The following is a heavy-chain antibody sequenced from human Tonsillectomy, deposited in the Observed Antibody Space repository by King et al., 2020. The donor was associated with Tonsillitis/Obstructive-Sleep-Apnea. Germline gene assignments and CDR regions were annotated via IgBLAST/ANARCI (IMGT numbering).Heavy chain of an antibody. V-gene: IGHV5-10-1*03. CDR1: GYSFTSFW. CDR2: IDPTDSYT. CDR3: ARRYYGSGSSWGY. Sequence: VQLVESGAEVKKPGESLRISCKSSGYSFTSFWITWVRQMPGKGLEWMGKIDPTDSYTDYSPSFQGHVTISADKSISTAYLQWSSLKASDSAMYYCARRYYGSGSSWGYWGQGTLVTVSS. J-gene: IGHJ4*02. D-gene: IGHD3-10*01.